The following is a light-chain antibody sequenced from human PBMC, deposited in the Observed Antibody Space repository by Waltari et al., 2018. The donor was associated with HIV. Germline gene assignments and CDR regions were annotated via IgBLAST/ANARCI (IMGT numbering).Light chain of an antibody. CDR2: NNI. Sequence: QSVLTQPPSASGTPGQRVTISCSGSTSNNGRNVVTWYQHLPGPAPQLPIYNNIERPSGFPDRFSGSRSGTSASLAISGLQSEDEADYYCATWDDRQNVVVFGGGTKLTVL. V-gene: IGLV1-44*01. CDR3: ATWDDRQNVVV. J-gene: IGLJ2*01. CDR1: TSNNGRNV.